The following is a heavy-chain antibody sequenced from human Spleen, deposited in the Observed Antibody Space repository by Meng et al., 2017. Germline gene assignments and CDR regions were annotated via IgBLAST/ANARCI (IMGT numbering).Heavy chain of an antibody. J-gene: IGHJ4*02. D-gene: IGHD4-11*01. CDR3: ARGPTTMAHDFDY. CDR2: INHSGST. V-gene: IGHV4-34*01. CDR1: GGSFSGYY. Sequence: VQIQQWGAGLLKPSETRSLTCAVYGGSFSGYYWSWIRQPPGKGLEWIGEINHSGSTNYNPSLKSRVTISVDTSKNQFSLKLSSVTAADSAVYYCARGPTTMAHDFDYWGQGTLVTVFS.